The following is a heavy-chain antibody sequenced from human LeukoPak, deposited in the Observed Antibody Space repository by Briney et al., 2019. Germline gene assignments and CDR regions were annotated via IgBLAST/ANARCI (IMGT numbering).Heavy chain of an antibody. CDR3: ARDYWTGYYFDI. J-gene: IGHJ3*02. V-gene: IGHV1-2*02. CDR1: GYTFSGHY. Sequence: GASVKVSCKASGYTFSGHYIHWVRQAPGQGLEWMGWINPKSGVTSSAPKFQDRVTVTRDTSISTAFMEVSRLRSDDTAVYYCARDYWTGYYFDIWGQGTMVSVSS. CDR2: INPKSGVT. D-gene: IGHD3/OR15-3a*01.